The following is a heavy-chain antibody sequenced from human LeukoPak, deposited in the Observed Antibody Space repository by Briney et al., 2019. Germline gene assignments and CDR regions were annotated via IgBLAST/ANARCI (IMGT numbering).Heavy chain of an antibody. CDR3: AAWLRLENYYFDY. CDR2: ISSSGSTI. J-gene: IGHJ4*02. Sequence: GGSLRLSCAASGFTFSDYYMSWIRQAPGKGLEWVSYISSSGSTIYYADSVKGRFTISRDNAKNSLYLQMNSLRAEDTAVYYCAAWLRLENYYFDYWGQGTXVTVSS. CDR1: GFTFSDYY. D-gene: IGHD5-12*01. V-gene: IGHV3-11*01.